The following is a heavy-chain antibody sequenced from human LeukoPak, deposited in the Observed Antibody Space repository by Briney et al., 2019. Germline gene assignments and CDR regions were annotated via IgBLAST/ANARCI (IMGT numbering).Heavy chain of an antibody. D-gene: IGHD2-2*01. V-gene: IGHV1-18*01. J-gene: IGHJ4*02. CDR2: ISAYNGNT. CDR3: ARVGAYCTSTSCLDY. Sequence: ASVKVSCKASGYTFTNYGISWVRRAPGQRLEWLGWISAYNGNTNYAQKLQGRVTMTTDTSTSTAYMELRSLTSDDTAVYYCARVGAYCTSTSCLDYWGQGTLVTVSS. CDR1: GYTFTNYG.